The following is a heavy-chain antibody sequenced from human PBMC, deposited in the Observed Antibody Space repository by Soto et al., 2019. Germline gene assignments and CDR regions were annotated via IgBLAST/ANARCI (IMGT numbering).Heavy chain of an antibody. Sequence: SGPTLVNPTETLTLTCTFSGVSLSSRGVGVGWIRQPPGKALEWLAFIYWDDDKRYRPSLKTRLTITKDTPNNQVVLTMANLDPVETAKYCCEKSGQLGSRYDSWGQGTQATVSS. CDR1: GVSLSSRGVG. D-gene: IGHD1-1*01. V-gene: IGHV2-5*02. CDR3: EKSGQLGSRYDS. J-gene: IGHJ4*02. CDR2: IYWDDDK.